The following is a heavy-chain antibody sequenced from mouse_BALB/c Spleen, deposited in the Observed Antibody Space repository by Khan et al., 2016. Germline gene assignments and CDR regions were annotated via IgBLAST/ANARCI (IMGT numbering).Heavy chain of an antibody. J-gene: IGHJ3*01. V-gene: IGHV1-9*01. D-gene: IGHD3-1*01. Sequence: QVQLQQSGAELMKPGASVKISCKATGYTFSSYWIEWVKQRPGHGLEWIGEILPGSGSTNYNEKFKGKATFTADTSSHTAYMQLSSLTSEDSAVYYWARGSGRGFAYWGQGTLVTVSA. CDR3: ARGSGRGFAY. CDR2: ILPGSGST. CDR1: GYTFSSYW.